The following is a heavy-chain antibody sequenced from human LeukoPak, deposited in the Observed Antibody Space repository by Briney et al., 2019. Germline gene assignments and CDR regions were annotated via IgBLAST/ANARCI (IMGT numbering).Heavy chain of an antibody. J-gene: IGHJ5*02. V-gene: IGHV1-18*01. D-gene: IGHD2-2*01. CDR2: ISAYNGNT. CDR1: GYTFTSYG. CDR3: ARARGYCSSTSCYPDWFDP. Sequence: ASVKVSCKASGYTFTSYGISWVRQAPGQGLEWMGWISAYNGNTNYAQKLQGRVTMTTDTSTSTAYMELRSLRSDDTAVYYCARARGYCSSTSCYPDWFDPWGQGTLVTVSS.